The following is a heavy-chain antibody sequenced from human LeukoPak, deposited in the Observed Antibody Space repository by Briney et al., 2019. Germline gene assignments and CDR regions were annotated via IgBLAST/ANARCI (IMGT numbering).Heavy chain of an antibody. Sequence: ASVKVSCKTSGYTFTSYGISWVRQAPGQGLEWMGWISAYNGNTDYAQNLQDRVTMTTDTSTSTAYMELRSLRSEDTAVYYCARAGGTRGYDSNAFDIWGQGTMVTVSS. V-gene: IGHV1-18*01. D-gene: IGHD3-3*01. CDR1: GYTFTSYG. CDR3: ARAGGTRGYDSNAFDI. CDR2: ISAYNGNT. J-gene: IGHJ3*02.